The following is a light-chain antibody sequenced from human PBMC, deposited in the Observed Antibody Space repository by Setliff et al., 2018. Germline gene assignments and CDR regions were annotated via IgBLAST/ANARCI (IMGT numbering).Light chain of an antibody. J-gene: IGLJ1*01. CDR1: SSDVGGYNY. V-gene: IGLV2-14*01. Sequence: QSVLTQPASVSWSPGQSITISCTGTSSDVGGYNYVSWYQQHPGKAPKLMIYDVSKRPSGVSNRFSGSKSGNTASLTTSGLQAEDEADYYCSSYTSSSTPYVFGTGTKAPS. CDR3: SSYTSSSTPYV. CDR2: DVS.